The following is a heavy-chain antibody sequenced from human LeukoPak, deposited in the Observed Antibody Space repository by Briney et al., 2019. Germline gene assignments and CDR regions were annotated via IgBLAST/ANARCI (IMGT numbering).Heavy chain of an antibody. Sequence: GGSLRLSCAASGFTFSSYWMSWVRQAPGKGLEWVANIKQDGSEKYYVDSVKGRFTISRDNAKNSLYLQMNSLRAEDTAVYYCARDRARNYDFWSGYPSAYDYWGQGTLVTVSS. CDR3: ARDRARNYDFWSGYPSAYDY. CDR1: GFTFSSYW. D-gene: IGHD3-3*01. J-gene: IGHJ4*02. CDR2: IKQDGSEK. V-gene: IGHV3-7*01.